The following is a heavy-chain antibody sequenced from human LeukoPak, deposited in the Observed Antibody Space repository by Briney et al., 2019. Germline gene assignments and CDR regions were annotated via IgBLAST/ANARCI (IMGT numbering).Heavy chain of an antibody. CDR1: GASVSSASY. V-gene: IGHV4-61*01. CDR3: ARSQYDSSGYYYDAFDI. J-gene: IGHJ3*02. Sequence: PSETLSLTCTVSGASVSSASYWTWIRQPPGKGVEWIAHIYNGVNTNYNPSLKSRVTISVDTSKNQFSLKLSSVTAADTAVYYCARSQYDSSGYYYDAFDIWGQGTMVTVSS. CDR2: IYNGVNT. D-gene: IGHD3-22*01.